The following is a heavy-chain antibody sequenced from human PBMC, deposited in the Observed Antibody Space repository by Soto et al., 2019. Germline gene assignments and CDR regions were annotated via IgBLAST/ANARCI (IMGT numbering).Heavy chain of an antibody. D-gene: IGHD3-10*01. CDR1: GFTVSSNY. J-gene: IGHJ6*02. V-gene: IGHV3-53*01. CDR2: IYSGGST. CDR3: ARDTYYYGSGFYGMDV. Sequence: EVQLVESGGGLIQPGGSLRLSCAASGFTVSSNYMSWVRQAPGKGLEWVSVIYSGGSTYYADSVKGRFTISRDNSKNTLYLQMNSLRAEDTVVYYCARDTYYYGSGFYGMDVWGQGTTVTVSS.